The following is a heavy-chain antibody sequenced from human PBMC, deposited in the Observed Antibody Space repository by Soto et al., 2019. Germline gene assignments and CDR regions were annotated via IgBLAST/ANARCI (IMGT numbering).Heavy chain of an antibody. Sequence: GGSLRLSCAASGFTFSSYGMHWVRQAPGKGLEWVAVISYDGSNKYYADSVKGRFTISRDNSKNTLYLQMNSLRAEDTAVYYCAKDLSPGAPYGSGSSVPLDYWGQGTLVTVSS. CDR1: GFTFSSYG. D-gene: IGHD3-10*01. J-gene: IGHJ4*02. CDR3: AKDLSPGAPYGSGSSVPLDY. CDR2: ISYDGSNK. V-gene: IGHV3-30*18.